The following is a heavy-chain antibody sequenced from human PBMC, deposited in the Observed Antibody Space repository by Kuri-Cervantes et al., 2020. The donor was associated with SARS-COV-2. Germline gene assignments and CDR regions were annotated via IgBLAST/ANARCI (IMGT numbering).Heavy chain of an antibody. D-gene: IGHD1-26*01. V-gene: IGHV2-5*01. CDR3: ARVGGGSYYDY. CDR1: GFSLSTSGVG. CDR2: IYWNDDK. J-gene: IGHJ4*02. Sequence: SGPTLVKPAQTLTLTCTFSGFSLSTSGVGVGWIRQPPGKALEWLALIYWNDDKRYSPSLKSGLTITKDTSKNQVVLTMTNMDPVDTATYYCARVGGGSYYDYWGQGTLVTVSS.